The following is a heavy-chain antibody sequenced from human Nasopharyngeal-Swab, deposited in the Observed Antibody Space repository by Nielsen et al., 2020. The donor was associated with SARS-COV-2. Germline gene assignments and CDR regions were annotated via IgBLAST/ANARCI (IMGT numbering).Heavy chain of an antibody. D-gene: IGHD3-22*01. CDR3: AFVSYDSSGYYYSY. Sequence: ASVKVSCKASGYTFTSYAMHWVRQAPGQRLEWMGWINAGNGNTKYSQTFQGRVTITRDTSATTVYMELSSLRSEDTAVYYCAFVSYDSSGYYYSYWGQGTLVTVSS. CDR1: GYTFTSYA. J-gene: IGHJ4*02. CDR2: INAGNGNT. V-gene: IGHV1-3*01.